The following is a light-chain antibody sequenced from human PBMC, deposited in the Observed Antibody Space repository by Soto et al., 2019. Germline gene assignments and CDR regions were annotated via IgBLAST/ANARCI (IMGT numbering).Light chain of an antibody. CDR2: GAS. V-gene: IGKV3-20*01. CDR1: QSVSSN. Sequence: EIVLTQSPATLSVSPGERATLSCRASQSVSSNLAWYQQKPGQAPSLLMYGASTRATGIPARFSGSGSGTDFTLTISRLEPEDFAVYYCQQYGSSPPITFGQGTRLEIK. CDR3: QQYGSSPPIT. J-gene: IGKJ5*01.